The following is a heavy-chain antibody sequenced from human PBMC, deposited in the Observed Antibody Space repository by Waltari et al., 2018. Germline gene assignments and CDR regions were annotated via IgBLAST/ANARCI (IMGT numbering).Heavy chain of an antibody. CDR1: GGSFSGYY. CDR2: INHSGST. CDR3: ARGVGHCSSTSCYPFDY. Sequence: QVQLQQWGAGLLKPSETLSLTCAVYGGSFSGYYWSWIRQPPGKGLEWIGEINHSGSTNYNPSLKSRVTISVDTSKNQFSLKLSSVTAADTAVYYCARGVGHCSSTSCYPFDYWGQGTLVTVSS. J-gene: IGHJ4*02. V-gene: IGHV4-34*01. D-gene: IGHD2-2*01.